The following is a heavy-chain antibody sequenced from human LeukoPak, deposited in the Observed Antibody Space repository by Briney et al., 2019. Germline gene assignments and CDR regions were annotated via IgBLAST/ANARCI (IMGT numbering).Heavy chain of an antibody. D-gene: IGHD6-6*01. CDR2: IIHSGST. CDR3: AGYSGSPRYFDY. Sequence: PSETLSHTCAVYGGSFSGYYWSWIRQTPGKGLEWIGEIIHSGSTNYSPSLKSRVPISLDTAKSQFSLRLTSVTAADTAVYYCAGYSGSPRYFDYWGQGTLVTVSS. J-gene: IGHJ4*02. V-gene: IGHV4-34*12. CDR1: GGSFSGYY.